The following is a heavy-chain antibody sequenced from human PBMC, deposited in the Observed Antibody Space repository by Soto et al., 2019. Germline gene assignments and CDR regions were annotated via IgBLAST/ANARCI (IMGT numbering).Heavy chain of an antibody. CDR1: GGTFSSYT. D-gene: IGHD3-22*01. J-gene: IGHJ4*02. CDR3: ARVDSSGYYYGY. V-gene: IGHV1-69*13. Sequence: SVKVSCKASGGTFSSYTISWVRQAPGQGLQWMGGIIPIFGPANYAQKFQGRVTITADESTSTAYMELSSLRSEDTAVYYCARVDSSGYYYGYWGQGTLVTVSS. CDR2: IIPIFGPA.